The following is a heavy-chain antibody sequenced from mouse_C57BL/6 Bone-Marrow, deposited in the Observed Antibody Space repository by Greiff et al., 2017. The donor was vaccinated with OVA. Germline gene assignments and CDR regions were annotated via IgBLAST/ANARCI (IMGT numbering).Heavy chain of an antibody. CDR1: GFSLSTSGMG. V-gene: IGHV8-12*01. J-gene: IGHJ1*03. CDR2: IYWDDDK. D-gene: IGHD1-1*01. CDR3: ARVYYYSSTYWYFDV. Sequence: VKLVESGPGILQSSQTLSLTCSFSGFSLSTSGMGVSWIRQPSGKGLEWLAHIYWDDDKRYNPSLKSRLTISQDTSRNQVFLKITSVDTADTATYYCARVYYYSSTYWYFDVWGTGTTVTVSS.